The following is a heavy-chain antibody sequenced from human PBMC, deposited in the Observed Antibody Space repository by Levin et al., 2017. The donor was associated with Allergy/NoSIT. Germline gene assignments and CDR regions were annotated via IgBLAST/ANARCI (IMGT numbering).Heavy chain of an antibody. CDR1: NFILSNYG. J-gene: IGHJ3*02. CDR2: ISSDGRNK. V-gene: IGHV3-30*18. CDR3: AKETSVSRGFDS. Sequence: GESLKISCAASNFILSNYGMHWVRQAPGKGLEWVAVISSDGRNKFYAESVRGRFNISRDNSRKTLFLDMSSLRPDDTAVYFCAKETSVSRGFDSWGRGTRVTVSS. D-gene: IGHD5/OR15-5a*01.